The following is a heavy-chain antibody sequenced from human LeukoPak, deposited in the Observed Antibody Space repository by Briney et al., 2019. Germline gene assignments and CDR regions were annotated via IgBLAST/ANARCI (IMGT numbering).Heavy chain of an antibody. Sequence: SETLSLTCAVYGGSLSGYYWSWIRQPPGKGLEWIGEINHSGSTNYNPSLKSRVTISVDTSKNQFSLKLSSVTAADTAVYYCARRRGWYFDYWGQGTLVTVSS. CDR3: ARRRGWYFDY. J-gene: IGHJ4*02. CDR2: INHSGST. V-gene: IGHV4-34*01. D-gene: IGHD6-19*01. CDR1: GGSLSGYY.